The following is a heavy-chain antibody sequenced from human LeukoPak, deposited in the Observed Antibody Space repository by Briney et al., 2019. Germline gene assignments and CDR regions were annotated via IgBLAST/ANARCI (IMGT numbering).Heavy chain of an antibody. CDR1: GFTFSSYA. CDR3: ARGIVVAEYDY. D-gene: IGHD6-19*01. CDR2: ISDSGGDT. Sequence: GGSLRLSCAASGFTFSSYAMSWVRQAPGKGLDWVSVISDSGGDTFYADSVKGRFTISRDNSKNTLYLQMNSLRAEDTAVYYCARGIVVAEYDYWGQGTLVTVSS. V-gene: IGHV3-23*01. J-gene: IGHJ4*02.